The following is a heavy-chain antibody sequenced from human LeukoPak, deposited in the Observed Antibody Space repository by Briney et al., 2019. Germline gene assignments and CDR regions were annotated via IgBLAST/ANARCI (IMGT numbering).Heavy chain of an antibody. CDR3: ARRVSSSGFDAFDV. CDR1: GYNFTNYW. J-gene: IGHJ3*01. Sequence: GESLKISCKGSGYNFTNYWIGWVRQMPGKGLEWMGINYPGDSDTTYSPSFQGQVTMSADKSISTAYLQWSSLKASDTAMYYCARRVSSSGFDAFDVWGQGTMVTVSS. V-gene: IGHV5-51*01. D-gene: IGHD5-12*01. CDR2: NYPGDSDT.